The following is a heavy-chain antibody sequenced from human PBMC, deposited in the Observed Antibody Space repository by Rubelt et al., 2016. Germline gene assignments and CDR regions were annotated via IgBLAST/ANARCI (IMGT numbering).Heavy chain of an antibody. D-gene: IGHD3-22*01. J-gene: IGHJ4*02. CDR3: ASDSLTYYYDSCGSIDY. CDR2: ITNSGSII. V-gene: IGHV3-48*01. Sequence: GGGLEWVSYITNSGSIIYYADSVKGRFTISRDNAKNSLYLQMNSLRAEDTAVYYCASDSLTYYYDSCGSIDYWGQGTLVTVSS.